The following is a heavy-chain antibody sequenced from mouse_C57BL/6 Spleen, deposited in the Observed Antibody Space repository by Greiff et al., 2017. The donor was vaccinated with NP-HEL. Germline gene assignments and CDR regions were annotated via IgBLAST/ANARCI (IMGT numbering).Heavy chain of an antibody. J-gene: IGHJ4*01. Sequence: VMLVESGPGLVAPSQSLSITCTVSGFSLTSYGVDWVRQSPGKGLEWLGVIWGVGSTNYNSALKSRLSISKDNSKSQVFLKMNSLQTDDTAMYYCASTLRGMDYWGQGTSVTVSS. CDR3: ASTLRGMDY. CDR1: GFSLTSYG. D-gene: IGHD1-1*01. CDR2: IWGVGST. V-gene: IGHV2-6*01.